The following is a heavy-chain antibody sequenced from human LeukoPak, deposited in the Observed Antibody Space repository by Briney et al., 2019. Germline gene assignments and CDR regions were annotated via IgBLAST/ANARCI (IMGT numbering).Heavy chain of an antibody. V-gene: IGHV5-51*07. CDR1: EYSFTNYW. CDR3: ARRYCSGSSCYLFDY. Sequence: GASLKISCKGSEYSFTNYWIGWVHQMRGKGLEWMGIIHPRDSDTRYSPYFQGQVTISADKSISTAYLEWSSLKASDTAMYYCARRYCSGSSCYLFDYWGQGTLVTVSS. J-gene: IGHJ4*02. D-gene: IGHD2-15*01. CDR2: IHPRDSDT.